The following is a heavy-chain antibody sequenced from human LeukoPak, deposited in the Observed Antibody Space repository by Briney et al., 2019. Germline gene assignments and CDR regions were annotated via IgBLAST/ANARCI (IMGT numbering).Heavy chain of an antibody. V-gene: IGHV1-69*04. Sequence: SVKVSCKASGGTFSSYAISWVRQAPGQGREGMGRIIPILGIANYAQKFQGRVTITADQSTSTAYMELSSLRSEDTAVYYCARDLPTVTAEVWGQGSLVTVSS. CDR3: ARDLPTVTAEV. J-gene: IGHJ4*02. D-gene: IGHD2-21*02. CDR2: IIPILGIA. CDR1: GGTFSSYA.